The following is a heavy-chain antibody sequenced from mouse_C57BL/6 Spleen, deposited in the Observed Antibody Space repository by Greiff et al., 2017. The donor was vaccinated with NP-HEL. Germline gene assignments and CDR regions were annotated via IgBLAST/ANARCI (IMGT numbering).Heavy chain of an antibody. D-gene: IGHD2-5*01. CDR3: ARRSSNYDEYYAMDY. Sequence: QVQLQQSGAELARPGASVKLSCKASGYTFTSYGISWVKQRTGQGLEWIGEIYPRSGNTYYNEKFKGKATLTADKSSSTAYMELRSLTSEDSAVYFCARRSSNYDEYYAMDYWGQGTSVTVSS. J-gene: IGHJ4*01. CDR2: IYPRSGNT. V-gene: IGHV1-81*01. CDR1: GYTFTSYG.